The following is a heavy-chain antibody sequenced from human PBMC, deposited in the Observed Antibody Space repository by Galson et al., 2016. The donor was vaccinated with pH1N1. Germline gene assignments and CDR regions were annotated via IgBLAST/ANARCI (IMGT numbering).Heavy chain of an antibody. J-gene: IGHJ3*02. V-gene: IGHV1-69*02. CDR1: GGTFGSHP. CDR3: ARSAAAVGNAFDM. CDR2: IIPMLDIS. D-gene: IGHD6-13*01. Sequence: SVKVSCKASGGTFGSHPISWVRQAPGQGLEWMGRIIPMLDISNYAQKFQGRVTMTADKSTSTAYMELSSLRSEDTAVYYCARSAAAVGNAFDMWGQGTKVTVSS.